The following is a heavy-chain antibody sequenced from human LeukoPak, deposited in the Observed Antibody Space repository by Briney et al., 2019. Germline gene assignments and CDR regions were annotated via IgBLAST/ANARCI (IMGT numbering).Heavy chain of an antibody. J-gene: IGHJ4*02. D-gene: IGHD6-19*01. CDR2: IYSGGAT. CDR3: ARGRVSGPDDY. Sequence: QSGGSLRLSCAVSEFSVSSNYMNWVRQAPGKGLEWVSVIYSGGATYYEDSVRGRFTISRDNSKNMVSLQMTSLGAEDTAVYYCARGRVSGPDDYWGQGTLVTVSS. V-gene: IGHV3-53*01. CDR1: EFSVSSNY.